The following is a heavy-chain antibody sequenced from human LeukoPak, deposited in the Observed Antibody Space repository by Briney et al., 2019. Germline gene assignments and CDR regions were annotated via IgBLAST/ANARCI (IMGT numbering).Heavy chain of an antibody. Sequence: GGSLRLSCVGSGYTFSTYGMHWVREAPGKGRDWVAVIWHVGSKKYYAHSVKGRFTISSDDSKNTLYLQMNSLRAEDTAVYYCARDFGNDYYNFDFWGQGTLVTVSS. CDR3: ARDFGNDYYNFDF. D-gene: IGHD2-21*02. CDR1: GYTFSTYG. CDR2: IWHVGSKK. V-gene: IGHV3-33*01. J-gene: IGHJ4*02.